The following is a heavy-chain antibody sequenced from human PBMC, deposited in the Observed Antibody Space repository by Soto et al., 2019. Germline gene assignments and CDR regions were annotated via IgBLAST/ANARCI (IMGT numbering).Heavy chain of an antibody. Sequence: PLETLFFTSTVSCGAISSIVYYWVWSRQPPAKGLEWIGSIYYSGSTYYNPSLKSRVTISVDTSKNQFSLKLSSVTAADTAVYYCARHGDYYGSGSNFYYYYGMDVWGQGTTVS. CDR2: IYYSGST. J-gene: IGHJ6*02. CDR3: ARHGDYYGSGSNFYYYYGMDV. V-gene: IGHV4-39*01. CDR1: CGAISSIVYY. D-gene: IGHD3-10*01.